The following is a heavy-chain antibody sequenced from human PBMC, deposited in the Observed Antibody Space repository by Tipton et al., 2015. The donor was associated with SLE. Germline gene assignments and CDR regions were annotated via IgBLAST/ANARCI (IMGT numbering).Heavy chain of an antibody. J-gene: IGHJ4*02. CDR2: VFYSGST. Sequence: GLVKPSETLSLTCIVSGDSISSYSHYWGWIRQPPGKTLEWIGSVFYSGSTYYNPSLESRVTISVDTSKNQFSLKLSSVTAADTAVYYCARDFQTIFGVVIIRYFDYWGQGTLVTVSS. CDR3: ARDFQTIFGVVIIRYFDY. V-gene: IGHV4-39*07. D-gene: IGHD3-3*01. CDR1: GDSISSYSHY.